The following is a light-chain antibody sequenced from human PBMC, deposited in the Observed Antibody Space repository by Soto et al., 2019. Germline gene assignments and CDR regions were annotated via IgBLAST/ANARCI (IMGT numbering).Light chain of an antibody. Sequence: QSVLTQPPSVSAAPGQKVTISCSGSNSNIGNNDVSWYQQVPGTAPKLLIYYNDKRPSAIPDRFSGTKSGTSATLDITGLQTGDEADYYCATWDNSLRAGLFGGGTKLTVL. J-gene: IGLJ3*02. V-gene: IGLV1-51*01. CDR3: ATWDNSLRAGL. CDR2: YND. CDR1: NSNIGNND.